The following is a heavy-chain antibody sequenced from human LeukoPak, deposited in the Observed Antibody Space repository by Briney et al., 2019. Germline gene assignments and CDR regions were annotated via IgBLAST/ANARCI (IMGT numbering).Heavy chain of an antibody. CDR1: GFTFSSYG. V-gene: IGHV3-33*01. Sequence: PGRSLRLSCAASGFTFSSYGMHWVRQAPGKGLEWVAVIWYDGSNKYYADSVKGRFTISRDNSKNTLYLQMNSLRAEDTAVYYCARGRIAVAGPGSYVDYSGQGALVTVSS. CDR2: IWYDGSNK. J-gene: IGHJ4*02. D-gene: IGHD6-19*01. CDR3: ARGRIAVAGPGSYVDY.